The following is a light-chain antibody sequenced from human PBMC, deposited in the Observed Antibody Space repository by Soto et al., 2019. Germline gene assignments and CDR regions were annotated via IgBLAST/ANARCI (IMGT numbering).Light chain of an antibody. CDR1: SSDVGGYNF. J-gene: IGLJ1*01. CDR2: EVN. Sequence: QSVLTQPASVSGSPGQSITISCTGTSSDVGGYNFVSWYQHHPGKAPKLMIYEVNNRPSGVSNRFSGSKSGNTASLTISGLQAEDEAEYYCSSYTTTSTPFVFGTGTKVTAL. V-gene: IGLV2-14*01. CDR3: SSYTTTSTPFV.